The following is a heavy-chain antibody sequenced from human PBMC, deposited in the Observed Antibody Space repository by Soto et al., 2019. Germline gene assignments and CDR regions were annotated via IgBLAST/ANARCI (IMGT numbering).Heavy chain of an antibody. D-gene: IGHD3-10*01. Sequence: QVQLQESGPGLVKPSQTLSLTCTVSGGSISSGDYYWSWIRQPPGKGLQWIGYIYYSGSTYYNPSLKSRVTLSLDTPRNQFSLRLSSLTAADTAVYYCATFGVIGEPFDYWGQGTLVTVSS. CDR1: GGSISSGDYY. V-gene: IGHV4-30-4*01. J-gene: IGHJ4*02. CDR3: ATFGVIGEPFDY. CDR2: IYYSGST.